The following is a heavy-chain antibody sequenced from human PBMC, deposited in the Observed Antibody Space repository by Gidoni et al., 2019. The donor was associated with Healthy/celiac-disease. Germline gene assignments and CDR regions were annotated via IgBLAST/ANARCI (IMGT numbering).Heavy chain of an antibody. D-gene: IGHD1-26*01. CDR3: ASFSHSGSYSLNAFDI. CDR2: TRNKANSYTT. V-gene: IGHV3-72*01. J-gene: IGHJ3*02. CDR1: GFTFSDHY. Sequence: EVQLVESGGGLVQPGGSLRLSCAASGFTFSDHYMDWVRQAPGKGLEWVGRTRNKANSYTTEYAASVKGRFTISRDDSKNSLYLQMNSLKTEDTAVYYCASFSHSGSYSLNAFDIWGQGTMVTVSS.